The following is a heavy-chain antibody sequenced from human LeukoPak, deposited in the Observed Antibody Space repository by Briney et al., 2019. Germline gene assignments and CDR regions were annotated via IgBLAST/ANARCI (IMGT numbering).Heavy chain of an antibody. V-gene: IGHV3-7*03. CDR3: VSRRCSITACYVASLNCFDY. CDR2: IKQDGSEK. D-gene: IGHD2-2*01. J-gene: IGHJ4*02. CDR1: GLTISMYW. Sequence: GSLRLSCEVSGLTISMYWLTWVRQAPGKGLEWVANIKQDGSEKNYVDSVKGRFTISRDNTKNSLYLQMNSLRDEDTAVYHCVSRRCSITACYVASLNCFDYWGQGTRVTVSS.